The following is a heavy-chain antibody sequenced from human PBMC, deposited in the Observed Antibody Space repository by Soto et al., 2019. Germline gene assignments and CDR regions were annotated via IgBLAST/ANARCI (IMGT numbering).Heavy chain of an antibody. CDR1: GYTFTSYD. J-gene: IGHJ6*02. CDR2: MNPNSGNT. CDR3: ARLQAGYSSSWYEGGYYYYGMDV. D-gene: IGHD6-13*01. Sequence: ASVKVSCKASGYTFTSYDINWVRQATGQGLEWMGWMNPNSGNTGYAQKFQGRVTTTRNTSISTDYMELSSLRSEDTAVYYCARLQAGYSSSWYEGGYYYYGMDVWGQGTTVTVSS. V-gene: IGHV1-8*01.